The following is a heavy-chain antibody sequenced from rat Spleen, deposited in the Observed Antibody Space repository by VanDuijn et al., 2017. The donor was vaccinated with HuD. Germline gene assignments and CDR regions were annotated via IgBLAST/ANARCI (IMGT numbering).Heavy chain of an antibody. Sequence: EVQLVESGGGLVQPGRSLKLSCEVSGFTFNNYDMAWIRQAPTKGLEWVASINPGGFNTYYRDSVKGRFTVSRDNAKDTLYLRMNSLRSEDTATYYCSRIITYWYFDFWGPGTMVTVSS. V-gene: IGHV5S13*01. D-gene: IGHD1-10*01. CDR3: SRIITYWYFDF. CDR1: GFTFNNYD. CDR2: INPGGFNT. J-gene: IGHJ1*01.